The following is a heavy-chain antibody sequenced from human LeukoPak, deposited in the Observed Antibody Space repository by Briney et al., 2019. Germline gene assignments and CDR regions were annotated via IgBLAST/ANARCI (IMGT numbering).Heavy chain of an antibody. CDR1: DGSINGYY. V-gene: IGHV4-59*01. D-gene: IGHD3-3*01. CDR2: IYYSGST. J-gene: IGHJ3*02. Sequence: SETLSLTCTVSDGSINGYYWSWIRQPPGKGLDWIGYIYYSGSTNYNPSLKSRVTISVDTSKNQFSLKLSSVTAADTAVYYCARFGLRFPYGRFNAFDIWGQGTMVTVSS. CDR3: ARFGLRFPYGRFNAFDI.